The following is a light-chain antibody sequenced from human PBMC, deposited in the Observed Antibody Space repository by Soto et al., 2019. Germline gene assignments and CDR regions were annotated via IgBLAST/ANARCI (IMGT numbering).Light chain of an antibody. V-gene: IGKV1-5*03. Sequence: DSQMTQSPSTLSASVGDRVTITCRASQSISSWLAWYQQKPGKAPKLLIYKASSLESGVPSRFSGSGSGTAFTLTISSLQPDDFATYYCQQYKSYWTFGKGTKGEIK. CDR3: QQYKSYWT. CDR2: KAS. J-gene: IGKJ1*01. CDR1: QSISSW.